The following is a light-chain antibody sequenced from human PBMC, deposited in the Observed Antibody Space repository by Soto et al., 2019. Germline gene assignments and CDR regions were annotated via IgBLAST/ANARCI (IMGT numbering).Light chain of an antibody. CDR1: QTISSW. J-gene: IGKJ1*01. CDR2: KAS. CDR3: QHYNSYSEA. V-gene: IGKV1-5*03. Sequence: DIQMTQSPSTLSGSVGDRVTITCRASQTISSWLAWYQQKPGKAPKLLIYKASTLKSGVTSRFSGSGSGTEFTLTISSLQPDDFATSYCQHYNSYSEAFGQGTKVEL.